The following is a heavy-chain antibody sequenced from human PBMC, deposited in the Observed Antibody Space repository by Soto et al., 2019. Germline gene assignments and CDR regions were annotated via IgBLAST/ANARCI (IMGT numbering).Heavy chain of an antibody. V-gene: IGHV1-2*04. CDR2: INPNSGGT. D-gene: IGHD3-9*01. CDR3: ARGLYYDILTGYHPFDY. J-gene: IGHJ4*02. Sequence: ASVKVSCKASGYTFTGYYMHWVRQAPGQGLEWMGWINPNSGGTNYAQKFQGWVTMTRDTSISTAYMELSRLRSDDTAVYYCARGLYYDILTGYHPFDYWGQGTLVTVSS. CDR1: GYTFTGYY.